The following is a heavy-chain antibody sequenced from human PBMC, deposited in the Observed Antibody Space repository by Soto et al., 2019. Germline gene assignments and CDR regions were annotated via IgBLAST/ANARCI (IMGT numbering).Heavy chain of an antibody. V-gene: IGHV1-18*01. CDR2: ISAHNGNT. CDR3: ARGRYGDY. D-gene: IGHD1-1*01. CDR1: GYDFTTYG. Sequence: QVHLVQSGAEVKKPGASVKVSCKGSGYDFTTYGITGGRQAPGQGLEWMAWISAHNGNTDYAQKLQGRVTVTRDTSTSTAYMELRSLRSDDTAVYYCARGRYGDYWGQGALVTVSS. J-gene: IGHJ4*02.